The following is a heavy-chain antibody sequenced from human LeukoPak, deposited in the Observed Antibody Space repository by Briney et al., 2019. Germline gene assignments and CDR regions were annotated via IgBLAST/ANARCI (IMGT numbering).Heavy chain of an antibody. CDR2: ISSSSSYI. CDR1: GVTFSSYS. V-gene: IGHV3-21*01. D-gene: IGHD3-22*01. CDR3: ARGGDSSGYYY. J-gene: IGHJ4*02. Sequence: GGSLRLSCAASGVTFSSYSMNWVRQAPGKGLEWVSSISSSSSYIYYADSVKGRFTISRDNAKNSLYLQMNSRRAEDTAVYYCARGGDSSGYYYWGQGTLVTVSS.